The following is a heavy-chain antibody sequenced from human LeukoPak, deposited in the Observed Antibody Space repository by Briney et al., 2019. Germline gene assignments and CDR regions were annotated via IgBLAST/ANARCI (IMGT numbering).Heavy chain of an antibody. CDR1: GGSFSGYY. CDR2: INHSGSA. CDR3: ARGRYEARYSSSWTPVAY. V-gene: IGHV4-34*01. D-gene: IGHD6-13*01. Sequence: PSETLSLTCAVSGGSFSGYYWSWIRQPPGKGLEWIGEINHSGSANYNPSLKSRVTISVDTSKNQFSLKLSSVTAADTAVYYCARGRYEARYSSSWTPVAYWGQGTLVTVSS. J-gene: IGHJ4*02.